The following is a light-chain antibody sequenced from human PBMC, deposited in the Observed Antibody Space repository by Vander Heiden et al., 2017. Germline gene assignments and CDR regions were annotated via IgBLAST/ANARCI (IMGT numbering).Light chain of an antibody. CDR1: KLGDKY. CDR2: QDS. V-gene: IGLV3-1*01. CDR3: QAWDSSTVV. Sequence: SYELTQPPSVSVSPGQPASITCSGDKLGDKYACWYQPKPGQSPLLVIYQDSKRPSGIPERFSGSNSGTTATLTISGTQAMDEDYYYCQAWDSSTVVFGGGTKLTVL. J-gene: IGLJ2*01.